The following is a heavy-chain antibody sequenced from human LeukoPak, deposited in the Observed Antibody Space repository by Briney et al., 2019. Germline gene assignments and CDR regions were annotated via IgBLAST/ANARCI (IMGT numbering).Heavy chain of an antibody. D-gene: IGHD5-24*01. CDR3: ARGGRDGYLPFDY. Sequence: SETLSLTCTVSGGSISSYYWSWIRQPQGKGLEWIGYIYYSGSTKYNPSLKSRVTISVDTSKNQFSLNLSSVTAADAAVYYCARGGRDGYLPFDYWGQGTLVTVSS. CDR2: IYYSGST. V-gene: IGHV4-59*01. J-gene: IGHJ4*02. CDR1: GGSISSYY.